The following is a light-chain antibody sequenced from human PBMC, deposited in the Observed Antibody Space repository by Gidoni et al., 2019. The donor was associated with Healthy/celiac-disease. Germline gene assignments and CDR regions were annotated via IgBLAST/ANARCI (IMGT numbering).Light chain of an antibody. Sequence: QSALTQPASVSGSPGQSITLSCTGTSSDVGGYNYVSWYQQHPGKAPKLMIYDVSNRPSGVSNRFSGSKSGNTASLTISGRQAEDEADYYCSSYTSSSTPYVFGTGTKVTVL. CDR2: DVS. J-gene: IGLJ1*01. CDR1: SSDVGGYNY. V-gene: IGLV2-14*01. CDR3: SSYTSSSTPYV.